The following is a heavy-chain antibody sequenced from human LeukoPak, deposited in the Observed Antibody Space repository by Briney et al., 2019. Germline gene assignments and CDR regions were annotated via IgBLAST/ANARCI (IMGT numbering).Heavy chain of an antibody. V-gene: IGHV3-21*06. CDR2: INSSSTYI. Sequence: GGALRLSCVASGFIFSSYSMNWVRQAPGKGLEWVSYINSSSTYIYYVDSAKGRFTISRDNVKSSLYLQMYGLRAEDTAVYYCARARIRPYYYDTSGYRNDAFDIWGQGTMVTVSS. D-gene: IGHD3-22*01. J-gene: IGHJ3*02. CDR3: ARARIRPYYYDTSGYRNDAFDI. CDR1: GFIFSSYS.